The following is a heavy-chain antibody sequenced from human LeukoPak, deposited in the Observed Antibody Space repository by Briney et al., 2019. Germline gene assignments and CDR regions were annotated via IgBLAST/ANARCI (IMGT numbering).Heavy chain of an antibody. CDR1: GYTFTIYS. Sequence: GASVKVSCKASGYTFTIYSISWVRHAPGQGLEWMGWINADNGNTRYAQKLQGRVTMTTDTSTTTAYMDLRSLRSDDTAVYYCARDADGSGTLLDYWGGGTLVSVSS. J-gene: IGHJ4*02. V-gene: IGHV1-18*01. D-gene: IGHD3-10*01. CDR3: ARDADGSGTLLDY. CDR2: INADNGNT.